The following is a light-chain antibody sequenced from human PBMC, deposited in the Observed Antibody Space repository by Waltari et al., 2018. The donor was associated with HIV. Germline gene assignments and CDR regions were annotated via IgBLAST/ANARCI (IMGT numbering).Light chain of an antibody. J-gene: IGLJ3*02. CDR3: QSADSSGTCV. CDR1: ALPKQY. CDR2: KDT. Sequence: SDELTQPPSVSVSPGQTARITCSGDALPKQYAYWYHQKPGQAPVLVIYKDTERPSGIPERFSGSSSGTTVTLTISGVQAEDEADYYCQSADSSGTCVFGGGTKLTVL. V-gene: IGLV3-25*03.